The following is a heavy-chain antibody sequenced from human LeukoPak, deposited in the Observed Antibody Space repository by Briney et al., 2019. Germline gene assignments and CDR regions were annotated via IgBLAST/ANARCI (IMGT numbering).Heavy chain of an antibody. D-gene: IGHD6-19*01. CDR3: ARGLAVAWYGDWFDP. J-gene: IGHJ5*02. V-gene: IGHV6-1*01. CDR2: TYYRSKWYN. CDR1: GDSVSSNSAA. Sequence: SQTLSLTCAISGDSVSSNSAAWNWIRQSPSRGLEWLGRTYYRSKWYNDYAVSVKSRITINPDTSKNQFSLQPNSVTPEDTAVYYCARGLAVAWYGDWFDPWGQGTLVTVSS.